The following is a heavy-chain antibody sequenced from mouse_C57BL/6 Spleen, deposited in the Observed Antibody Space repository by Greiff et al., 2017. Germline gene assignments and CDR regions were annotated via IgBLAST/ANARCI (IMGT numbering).Heavy chain of an antibody. CDR2: IDPETGGT. V-gene: IGHV1-15*01. CDR3: TMGLRNYAMDY. Sequence: VQLQQSGAELVRPGASVTLSCKASGYTFTDYEMHWVKQTPVHGLEWIGAIDPETGGTAYNQKFKGKAILTADKSSSTAYMELRSLTSEDSAVYYCTMGLRNYAMDYWGQGTSVTVSS. D-gene: IGHD2-4*01. CDR1: GYTFTDYE. J-gene: IGHJ4*01.